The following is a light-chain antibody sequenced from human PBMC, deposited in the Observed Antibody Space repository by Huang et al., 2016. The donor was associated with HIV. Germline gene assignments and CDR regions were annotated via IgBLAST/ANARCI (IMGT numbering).Light chain of an antibody. CDR2: GSS. J-gene: IGKJ3*01. V-gene: IGKV3-20*01. CDR3: QQYGSSPFT. CDR1: QSVRSSN. Sequence: EIVLTQSPGTLSLSPGERATLSCRASQSVRSSNFAWYQQKPGQAPRLLMYGSSSRATGIPDRFSGSGSGTDFTLTISRLEPEDFAVYYCQQYGSSPFTCGPGTKVDIK.